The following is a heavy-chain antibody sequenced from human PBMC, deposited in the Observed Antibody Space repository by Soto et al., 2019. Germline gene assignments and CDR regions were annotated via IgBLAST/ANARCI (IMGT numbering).Heavy chain of an antibody. Sequence: QVQLVQSGAEVKKPGSSVKVSCKASGGTFSSYAISWVRQAPGQGLEWMGGIIPIFGTANYAQKFQGRVTITADESTRPAHKGVSRLRPGGQGVDYCARDWGVATSHNWFDPWGQGTLVTVSS. J-gene: IGHJ5*02. CDR2: IIPIFGTA. CDR3: ARDWGVATSHNWFDP. V-gene: IGHV1-69*01. CDR1: GGTFSSYA. D-gene: IGHD5-12*01.